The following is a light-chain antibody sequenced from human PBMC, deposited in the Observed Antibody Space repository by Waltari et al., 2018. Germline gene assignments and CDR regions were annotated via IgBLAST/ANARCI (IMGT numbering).Light chain of an antibody. CDR2: EVN. CDR3: CSYAGSKTYV. CDR1: NSDIGNFNL. V-gene: IGLV2-23*02. Sequence: QSALTQPAYVSGSPGQSISLSCPGTNSDIGNFNLVSWYQRQPDKAPKLIIYEVNKRPSGVSHRFSGSKSGNTASLTISGLQAEDEADYYCCSYAGSKTYVFGPGTKVTVL. J-gene: IGLJ1*01.